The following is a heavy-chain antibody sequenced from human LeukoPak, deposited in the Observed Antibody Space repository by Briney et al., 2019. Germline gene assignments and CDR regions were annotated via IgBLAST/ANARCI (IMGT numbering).Heavy chain of an antibody. V-gene: IGHV3-11*01. Sequence: GGSLRLSCAASGFTFSDYYMSWIRQAPGKGLEWVSYISSSGSTIYYADTVKGRFTISRDNAKNSLYLQMNSLRAEDTAVYYCARQSDYYDSSGFDYWGQGTLVTVSS. CDR3: ARQSDYYDSSGFDY. CDR2: ISSSGSTI. J-gene: IGHJ4*02. D-gene: IGHD3-22*01. CDR1: GFTFSDYY.